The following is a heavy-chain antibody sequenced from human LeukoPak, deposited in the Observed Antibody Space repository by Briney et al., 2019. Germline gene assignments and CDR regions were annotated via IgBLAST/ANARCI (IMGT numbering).Heavy chain of an antibody. V-gene: IGHV3-30*18. D-gene: IGHD3-10*01. Sequence: PGGSLRLSCAASGFTFSSYGMHWARQAPGKGLEWVAVISYDGSNKYYADSVKGRFTISRDNSKNTLYLQMNSLRAEDTAVYYCAKEILLWFGEIPYFDYWGRGTLVTVSS. CDR3: AKEILLWFGEIPYFDY. CDR2: ISYDGSNK. J-gene: IGHJ4*02. CDR1: GFTFSSYG.